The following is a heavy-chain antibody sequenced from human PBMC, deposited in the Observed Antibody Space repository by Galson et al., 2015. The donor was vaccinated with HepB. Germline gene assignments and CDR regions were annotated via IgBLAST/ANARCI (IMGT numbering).Heavy chain of an antibody. CDR2: IKSKTDGGTT. CDR1: GFTFSNAW. V-gene: IGHV3-15*01. Sequence: SLRLSCAASGFTFSNAWMSWVRQAPGKGLEWVGRIKSKTDGGTTDYAAPVKGRFTISRDDSKNTLYLQMNSLKTEDTAVYYCTTDTASGYYDYYYMDVWGKGTTVTVSS. J-gene: IGHJ6*03. CDR3: TTDTASGYYDYYYMDV. D-gene: IGHD3-3*01.